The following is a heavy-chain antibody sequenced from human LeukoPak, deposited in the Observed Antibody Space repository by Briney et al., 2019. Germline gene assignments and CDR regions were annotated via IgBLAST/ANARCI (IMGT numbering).Heavy chain of an antibody. V-gene: IGHV1-46*01. J-gene: IGHJ2*01. D-gene: IGHD2-15*01. Sequence: GASVKVSCKASGYTFTGYYMHWVRQAPGQGLEWMGIINPSGGSTSYAQKFQGRVTMTRDTSTSTVYMELSSLRSEDTAVYYCARDRVAVTPDDWYFDLWGRGTLVTVSS. CDR1: GYTFTGYY. CDR2: INPSGGST. CDR3: ARDRVAVTPDDWYFDL.